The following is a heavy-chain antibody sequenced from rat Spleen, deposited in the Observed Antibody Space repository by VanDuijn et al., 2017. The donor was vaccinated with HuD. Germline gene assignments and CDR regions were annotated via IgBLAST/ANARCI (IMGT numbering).Heavy chain of an antibody. Sequence: EVQLVESDGGLVQPGRSLKLSCAASGCTFSDFFMARVRQAPAKGREWVATISSDGSNPDYRDSVKGRFTISRDNAKRTLFLQMDSLRSDETATYYCAGAGYLRDWYFDFWGPGTMVTVSS. CDR2: ISSDGSNP. J-gene: IGHJ1*01. V-gene: IGHV5-29*01. D-gene: IGHD2-2*01. CDR1: GCTFSDFF. CDR3: AGAGYLRDWYFDF.